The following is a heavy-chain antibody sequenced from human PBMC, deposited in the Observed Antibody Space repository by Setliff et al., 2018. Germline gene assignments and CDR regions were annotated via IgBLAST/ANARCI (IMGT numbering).Heavy chain of an antibody. CDR2: INHSGSP. CDR3: RVWVDMIEVDS. V-gene: IGHV4-34*01. CDR1: GASFSGTY. J-gene: IGHJ4*02. Sequence: PSETLSLTCAVYGASFSGTYCSWIRQSPGKGLEWIGEINHTGSPNWIGEINHSGSPNYNPSLKSRVTMSVDTSKNQFSLKLTSVTAADTAAYYCRVWVDMIEVDSWAQGTRVTSPQ. D-gene: IGHD3-22*01.